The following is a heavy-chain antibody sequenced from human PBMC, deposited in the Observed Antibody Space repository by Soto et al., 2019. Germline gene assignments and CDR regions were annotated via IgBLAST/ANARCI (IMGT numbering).Heavy chain of an antibody. D-gene: IGHD2-21*02. Sequence: SQTLSLTCTVSGGSISSGGYYWSWIRQHPGKGLEWIGYIYYSGSTYYNPSLKSRVTISVDTSKNQFSLKLSSVTAADTAVYYCARGEVVTATSYYFDYWGQGTLVTVSS. CDR1: GGSISSGGYY. CDR2: IYYSGST. V-gene: IGHV4-31*03. CDR3: ARGEVVTATSYYFDY. J-gene: IGHJ4*02.